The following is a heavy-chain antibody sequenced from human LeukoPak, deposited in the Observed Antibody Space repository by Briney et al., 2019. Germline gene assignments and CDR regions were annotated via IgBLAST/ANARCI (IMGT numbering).Heavy chain of an antibody. J-gene: IGHJ6*03. V-gene: IGHV6-1*01. CDR3: ARDRGELLLSYYYYYMDV. CDR2: TYYRSKWYN. D-gene: IGHD1-26*01. CDR1: GDSVSSNSAA. Sequence: SQTLSLTCAISGDSVSSNSAAWNWIRQSPSRGLEWLGRTYYRSKWYNDYAVSVKSRITINPDTSKNQFSLQLNSVTPEDTAVYYCARDRGELLLSYYYYYMDVWGKGTTFTVSS.